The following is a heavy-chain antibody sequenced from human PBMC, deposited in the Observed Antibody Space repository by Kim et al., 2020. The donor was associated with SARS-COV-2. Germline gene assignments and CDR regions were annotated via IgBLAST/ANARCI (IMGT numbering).Heavy chain of an antibody. CDR3: ARAGSGTYYDSPDAYYYYGMDV. D-gene: IGHD3-10*01. CDR1: GFTFSNYA. CDR2: ISSSSSYI. Sequence: GGSLRLSCAASGFTFSNYAMIWVRQAPGKGLEWVSSISSSSSYIYYADSVKGRFTISRDNAKNSLYLQMNSLRAEDTAVYSCARAGSGTYYDSPDAYYYYGMDVWGQGTTVTVSS. V-gene: IGHV3-21*04. J-gene: IGHJ6*02.